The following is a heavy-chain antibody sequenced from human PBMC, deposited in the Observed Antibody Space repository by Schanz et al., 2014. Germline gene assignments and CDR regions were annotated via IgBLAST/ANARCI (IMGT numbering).Heavy chain of an antibody. J-gene: IGHJ4*02. CDR3: ARIGGSVFDY. D-gene: IGHD3-10*01. CDR2: IGVDGTTT. Sequence: EVELVESGGGVVQPGRSLRLSCTASGFTFSSYSMNWVRQAPGKGLEWVSVIGVDGTTTYYADSVKGRFTISRDNSKTSLYLQMNSLRAEDTSVYYCARIGGSVFDYWAQGTLVTVSS. CDR1: GFTFSSYS. V-gene: IGHV3-23*04.